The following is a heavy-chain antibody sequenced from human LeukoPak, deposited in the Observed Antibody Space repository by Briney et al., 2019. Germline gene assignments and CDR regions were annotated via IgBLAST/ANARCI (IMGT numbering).Heavy chain of an antibody. V-gene: IGHV1-18*04. CDR1: YG. CDR3: ARTRDCSKTNCYVMDP. Sequence: YGXNWVXQAXGQXLEWMGWIGPYNINTHYAQKVQGRVTMTTDTSTSKDYMELRSLRSDDTAVYYCARTRDCSKTNCYVMDPWGQGTLVTVSS. D-gene: IGHD2-2*01. J-gene: IGHJ5*02. CDR2: IGPYNINT.